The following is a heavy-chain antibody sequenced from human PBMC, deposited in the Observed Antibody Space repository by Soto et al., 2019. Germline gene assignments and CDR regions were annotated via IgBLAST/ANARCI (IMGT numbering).Heavy chain of an antibody. CDR1: GYTFTTYA. Sequence: GASVKVSCKASGYTFTTYAMNWVRQAPGQRLDWMGWINVGNGNTKYSQKFQGRVTITRDTSASTVYMELSSLRSEDTAVYYCAREGYDSSGFTYYYYGMDVWGQGTTVTVSS. CDR2: INVGNGNT. CDR3: AREGYDSSGFTYYYYGMDV. D-gene: IGHD3-22*01. J-gene: IGHJ6*02. V-gene: IGHV1-3*01.